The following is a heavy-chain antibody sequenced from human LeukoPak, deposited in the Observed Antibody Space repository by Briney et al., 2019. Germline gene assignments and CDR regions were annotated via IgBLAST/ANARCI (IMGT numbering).Heavy chain of an antibody. D-gene: IGHD3-22*01. CDR2: FDPEDGET. V-gene: IGHV1-24*01. CDR3: ATDRYYYDSSGYYHNYFDY. J-gene: IGHJ4*02. Sequence: GASVKVSCKVSGYTLTELSMHWVRQAPGKGLEWMGGFDPEDGETIYAQKFQGRVTMTEDTSTDTAYMELSSPSSEDTAVYYCATDRYYYDSSGYYHNYFDYWGQGTLVTVSS. CDR1: GYTLTELS.